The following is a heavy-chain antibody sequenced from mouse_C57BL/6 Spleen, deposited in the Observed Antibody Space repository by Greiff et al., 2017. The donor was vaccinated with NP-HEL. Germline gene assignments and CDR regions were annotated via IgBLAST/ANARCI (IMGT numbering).Heavy chain of an antibody. J-gene: IGHJ2*01. CDR1: GYTFTSYW. V-gene: IGHV1-50*01. D-gene: IGHD4-1*01. CDR2: IDPSDSYT. CDR3: ASQLTGTSGYFDY. Sequence: QVQLQQSGAELVKPGASVKLSCKASGYTFTSYWMQWVKQRPGQGLEWIGEIDPSDSYTNYNQKFKGKATLTVDTSSSTAYMQLSSLTSEDSAVYYCASQLTGTSGYFDYWGQGTTLTVSS.